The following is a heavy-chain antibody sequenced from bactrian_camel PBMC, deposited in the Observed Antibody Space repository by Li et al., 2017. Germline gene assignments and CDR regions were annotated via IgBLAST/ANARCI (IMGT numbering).Heavy chain of an antibody. D-gene: IGHD3*01. CDR3: AAGGGWYDCNLETSSYEY. CDR1: EFSARSRC. CDR2: IYNGRNT. J-gene: IGHJ4*01. V-gene: IGHV3S53*01. Sequence: HVQLVESGGGSVQAGGSLRVSCTASEFSARSRCMAWFRQAPGKQREGIASIYNGRNTWYHDFVKGRFTISQDNAKNTVYLQMDNLEPEDTAMYYCAAGGGWYDCNLETSSYEYWGQGTQVTVS.